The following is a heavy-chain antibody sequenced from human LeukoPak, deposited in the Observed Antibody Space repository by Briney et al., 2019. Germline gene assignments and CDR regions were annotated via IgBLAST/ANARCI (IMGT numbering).Heavy chain of an antibody. D-gene: IGHD3-10*01. CDR1: GXSISSGGYY. J-gene: IGHJ4*02. CDR2: IYYSGST. Sequence: NPSETLSLTCTVSGXSISSGGYYWSWIRQHPGKGLEWIGYIYYSGSTYYNPSLKSRVTISVDTSKNQFSLKLSSVTAADTAVYYCARFFRHYGDHFDYWGQGTLVTVSS. CDR3: ARFFRHYGDHFDY. V-gene: IGHV4-31*03.